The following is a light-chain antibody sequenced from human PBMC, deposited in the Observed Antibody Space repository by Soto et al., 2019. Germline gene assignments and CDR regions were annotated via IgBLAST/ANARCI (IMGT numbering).Light chain of an antibody. J-gene: IGLJ3*02. CDR3: MCFAGGKTWV. CDR1: SSDLGTHGY. V-gene: IGLV2-8*01. CDR2: DVT. Sequence: QSALTQPPSASGSPGQSVTISCTGTSSDLGTHGYVSWYQQHAGKAPKLLIYDVTKRPSGVPDRFSGSKSANTASLTVSGLKDEDEYDYYCMCFAGGKTWVFGGGTKLTVL.